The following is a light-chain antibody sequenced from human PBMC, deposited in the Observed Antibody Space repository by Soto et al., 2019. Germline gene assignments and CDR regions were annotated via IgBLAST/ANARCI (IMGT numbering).Light chain of an antibody. J-gene: IGKJ1*01. Sequence: DIQMTQSPSTLSASVGDRVTITCRASQSISNLLAWYQQKPGKAPNLLIYDDSNLESGVPSRFSGSGYGTEFTLTISSLQPDDFATYYCQQYNNYPPWTFGQGTKVEIK. CDR2: DDS. CDR1: QSISNL. V-gene: IGKV1-5*01. CDR3: QQYNNYPPWT.